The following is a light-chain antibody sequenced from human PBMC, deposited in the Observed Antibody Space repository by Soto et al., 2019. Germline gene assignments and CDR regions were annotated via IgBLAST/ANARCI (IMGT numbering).Light chain of an antibody. CDR3: SSYTSSTTLV. CDR1: SSDVGAYHY. J-gene: IGLJ2*01. Sequence: QSALTQPASVSGSPGQSITISCTGTSSDVGAYHYVSWYQQHPGKAPKLIIYDVSDRPSGVSIRFSGSKSGYTASLTISGLPAEDEADYYCSSYTSSTTLVFGGGTKLTVL. CDR2: DVS. V-gene: IGLV2-14*01.